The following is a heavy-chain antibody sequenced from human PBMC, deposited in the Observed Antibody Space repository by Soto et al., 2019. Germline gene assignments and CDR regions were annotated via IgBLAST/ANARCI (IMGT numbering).Heavy chain of an antibody. CDR1: GFTFNNAW. V-gene: IGHV3-15*07. CDR2: VKSGSYGGTS. J-gene: IGHJ3*02. D-gene: IGHD1-26*01. Sequence: EVQLVDSGGGVVKPGGSLRLSCAASGFTFNNAWMNWVRQAPGKGLEWVGRVKSGSYGGTSDYAAPVKGRFIVTKDDSINQLYLQMNSLQTEDTAVYYCSAYTIGVKWSFIWGRGTMVTVSS. CDR3: SAYTIGVKWSFI.